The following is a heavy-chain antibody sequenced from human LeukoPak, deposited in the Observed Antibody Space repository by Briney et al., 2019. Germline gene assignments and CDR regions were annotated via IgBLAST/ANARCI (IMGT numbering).Heavy chain of an antibody. CDR3: ARLVSAFTMVRWITY. V-gene: IGHV4-34*01. CDR1: GGSFSGYY. D-gene: IGHD3-10*01. J-gene: IGHJ4*02. Sequence: SETLSLTCAVYGGSFSGYYWSWIRQPPGKGLEWIGEINHSGSTNYNPSLKSRVTISVDTSKNQFSLKLSSVTAADTAVYYCARLVSAFTMVRWITYWGQGTLVTVSS. CDR2: INHSGST.